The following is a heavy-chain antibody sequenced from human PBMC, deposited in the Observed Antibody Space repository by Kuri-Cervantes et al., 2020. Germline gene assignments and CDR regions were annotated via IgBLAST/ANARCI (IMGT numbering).Heavy chain of an antibody. CDR3: ARVGYYYDSSGYLRWGVAFDY. D-gene: IGHD3-22*01. Sequence: ASVKVSCKASGYTFTSNGISWVRQAPGQGLEWMGWISAYNGNTNYAQKLQGRVTMTTDTSTSTAYMELRSLRSDDTAVYYCARVGYYYDSSGYLRWGVAFDYWGQGTLVTVSS. V-gene: IGHV1-18*01. J-gene: IGHJ4*02. CDR1: GYTFTSNG. CDR2: ISAYNGNT.